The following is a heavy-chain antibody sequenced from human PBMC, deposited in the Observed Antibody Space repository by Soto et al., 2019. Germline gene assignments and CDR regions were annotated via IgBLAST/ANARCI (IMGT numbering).Heavy chain of an antibody. Sequence: GWSLRLSCATSVFTFIRYWMTWVRQVPGKGLEWVANINQDGTEKYYLASVKGRFTISRDNAKDSLDLQMNALSADDTAVYYCAKAPDGSGREYYCDYWGQGTLVTVSS. D-gene: IGHD3-10*01. CDR2: INQDGTEK. CDR3: AKAPDGSGREYYCDY. V-gene: IGHV3-7*01. CDR1: VFTFIRYW. J-gene: IGHJ4*02.